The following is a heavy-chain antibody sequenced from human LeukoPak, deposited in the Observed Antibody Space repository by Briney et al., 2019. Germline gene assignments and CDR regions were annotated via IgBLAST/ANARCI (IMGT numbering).Heavy chain of an antibody. Sequence: ASVKVSCKASGYTFTSYYMHWVRQAPGQGLEWMGIINPSGGSTGYAQKFQGRVTMTRDTSTSTVYMELSSLRSEDTAVYYCATSSVDLKDAFDIWGQGTMVTVSS. CDR1: GYTFTSYY. D-gene: IGHD3-22*01. CDR3: ATSSVDLKDAFDI. J-gene: IGHJ3*02. V-gene: IGHV1-46*01. CDR2: INPSGGST.